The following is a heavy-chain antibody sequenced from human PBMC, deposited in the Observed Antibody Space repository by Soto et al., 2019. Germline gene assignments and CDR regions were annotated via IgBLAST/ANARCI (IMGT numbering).Heavy chain of an antibody. CDR2: IYRTGST. Sequence: SETLSLTCAVSGGSFTSNNWWTWVRQPPGQGLEWIGEIYRTGSTNYNPSLKSRVTISLDKSENQFSLKVTSLTAADTAVYYCASRDTGTSVDYWGQGTLVTVYS. CDR3: ASRDTGTSVDY. V-gene: IGHV4-4*02. CDR1: GGSFTSNNW. D-gene: IGHD1-7*01. J-gene: IGHJ4*02.